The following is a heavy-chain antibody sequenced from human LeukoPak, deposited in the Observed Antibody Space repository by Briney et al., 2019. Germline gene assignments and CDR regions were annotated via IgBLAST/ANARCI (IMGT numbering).Heavy chain of an antibody. V-gene: IGHV4-59*01. D-gene: IGHD1-14*01. J-gene: IGHJ6*02. Sequence: SETLSLTCTVSGDSISSYYWSWIRQPPGKGLEWMWYLYYSGSTNYSPSLKSRVTISVDTSKNQFSLKLSSVTAADTALYYCARLTARQGYYYYGMDVWGQGTTVTVSS. CDR2: LYYSGST. CDR3: ARLTARQGYYYYGMDV. CDR1: GDSISSYY.